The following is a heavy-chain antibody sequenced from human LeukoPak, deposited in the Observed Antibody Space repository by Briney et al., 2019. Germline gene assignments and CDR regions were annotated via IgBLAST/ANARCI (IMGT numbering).Heavy chain of an antibody. V-gene: IGHV3-48*04. Sequence: GGSLRLSCAASGFTFSSYGMNWVRQAPGKGLEWVSYISSTSNTIYYGDSMKGRFTISRDNAKNSLNLQMNSLRARDTAVYYCVRNSYDSGSYKDYWGQGTLVTVSS. CDR1: GFTFSSYG. D-gene: IGHD3-10*01. CDR2: ISSTSNTI. J-gene: IGHJ4*02. CDR3: VRNSYDSGSYKDY.